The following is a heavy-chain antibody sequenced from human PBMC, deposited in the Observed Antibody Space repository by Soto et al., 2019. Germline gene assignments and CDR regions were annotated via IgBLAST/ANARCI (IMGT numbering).Heavy chain of an antibody. Sequence: PGGSLRLSCAASGFTFGSPAMSWVRQAPGKGLEWVSSISSTTNYIYYADSMKGRFTVSRDNAKNSVYLEMNSLSAEDTAVYYCARESEDLTSNFDYWGQGTLVTVSS. J-gene: IGHJ4*02. V-gene: IGHV3-21*01. CDR1: GFTFGSPA. CDR2: ISSTTNYI. CDR3: ARESEDLTSNFDY.